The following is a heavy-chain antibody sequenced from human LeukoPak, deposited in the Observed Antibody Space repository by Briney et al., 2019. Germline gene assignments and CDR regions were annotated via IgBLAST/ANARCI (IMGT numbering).Heavy chain of an antibody. V-gene: IGHV4-39*07. CDR2: IYYSGST. CDR3: ARVTVTTMFVPLNWFDP. D-gene: IGHD4-17*01. J-gene: IGHJ5*02. CDR1: GGSISSSSYY. Sequence: SETLSLTCTVSGGSISSSSYYWGWIRQPPGKGLEWIGSIYYSGSTYYNPSLKSRVTISVDTSKNQFSLKLSSVTAADTAVYYCARVTVTTMFVPLNWFDPWGQGTLVTVSS.